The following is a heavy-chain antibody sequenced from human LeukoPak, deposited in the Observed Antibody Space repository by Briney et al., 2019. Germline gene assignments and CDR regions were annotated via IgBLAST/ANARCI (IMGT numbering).Heavy chain of an antibody. Sequence: ASVKVSCKASGYSFTNYAMNWVRQAPGQGLQWMGWIDPNTGNPTYAQGFTGRFVFSLDTSVSTTYLQISSLKPEDTAVYYCARAYQHLGGLSFPGSWGQGTLVTVSS. CDR3: ARAYQHLGGLSFPGS. CDR2: IDPNTGNP. CDR1: GYSFTNYA. J-gene: IGHJ5*02. D-gene: IGHD3-16*02. V-gene: IGHV7-4-1*02.